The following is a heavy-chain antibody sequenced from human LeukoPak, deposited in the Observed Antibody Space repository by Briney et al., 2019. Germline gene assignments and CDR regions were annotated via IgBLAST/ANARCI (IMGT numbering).Heavy chain of an antibody. Sequence: SGGSLRLSCSASGFTFSYLAKLWVRQAPGQGLAYVSAISSNGGSTYYADSVKGRFTISRDNSKNTLYLQKSSLRAEDTAVYYCVRTYGYCSSASCYVFDYSCRGTLVTVSS. CDR3: VRTYGYCSSASCYVFDY. J-gene: IGHJ4*02. V-gene: IGHV3-64D*09. D-gene: IGHD2-2*01. CDR1: GFTFSYLA. CDR2: ISSNGGST.